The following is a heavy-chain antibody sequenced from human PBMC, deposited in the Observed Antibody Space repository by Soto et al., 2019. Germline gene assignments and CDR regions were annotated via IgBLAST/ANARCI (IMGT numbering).Heavy chain of an antibody. V-gene: IGHV3-23*01. CDR3: AKDYTPTNYDFWSGPINWFDP. J-gene: IGHJ5*02. CDR1: GFTFSSYA. D-gene: IGHD3-3*01. Sequence: GESLKISCAASGFTFSSYAMSWVRQAPGKGLEWVSAISGSGGSTYYADSVKGRFTISRDNSKNTLYLQRNSLRAEDTAVYYCAKDYTPTNYDFWSGPINWFDPWGQGTLVTVSS. CDR2: ISGSGGST.